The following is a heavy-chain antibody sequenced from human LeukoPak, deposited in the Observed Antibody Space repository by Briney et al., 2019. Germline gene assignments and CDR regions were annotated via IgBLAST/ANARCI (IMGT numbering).Heavy chain of an antibody. CDR2: IKSKTDGGTT. Sequence: GGSLRLSCAASGFTFRNAWMSWVRQAPGKGLEWVGRIKSKTDGGTTDHAAPVKGRFTISRDDSKNTLYLQMNSLETEDTAVYYCTTDLGDSSDFYSFDYWGQGTLVTVSS. CDR3: TTDLGDSSDFYSFDY. J-gene: IGHJ4*02. D-gene: IGHD4-17*01. CDR1: GFTFRNAW. V-gene: IGHV3-15*01.